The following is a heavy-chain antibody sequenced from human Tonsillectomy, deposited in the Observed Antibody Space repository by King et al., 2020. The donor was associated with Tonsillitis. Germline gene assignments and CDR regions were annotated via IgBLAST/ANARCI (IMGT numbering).Heavy chain of an antibody. J-gene: IGHJ4*02. CDR2: VYYSGST. Sequence: QLQESGPGLVKPSETLSLICTVSGGSISTYYWSWIRQPPGKGLEWIGNVYYSGSTNNNPSLKSRVTMSLETSENQFSLKLTSVTAADTAVYYCARLRSWYTVDYWGQGTLVTVSS. CDR3: ARLRSWYTVDY. D-gene: IGHD6-13*01. V-gene: IGHV4-59*08. CDR1: GGSISTYY.